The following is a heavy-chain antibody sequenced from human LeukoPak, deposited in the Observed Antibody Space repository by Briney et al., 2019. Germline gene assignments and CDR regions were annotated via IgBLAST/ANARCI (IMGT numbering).Heavy chain of an antibody. CDR3: ARGRLLPNY. CDR1: AGSISSGGYA. D-gene: IGHD2-15*01. CDR2: IYHSGST. V-gene: IGHV4-30-2*01. J-gene: IGHJ4*02. Sequence: SQTLSLTSAVSAGSISSGGYAWSWIRQPPGKGLEWIGYIYHSGSTYYNPSLKSRVTISVDRSKNQFSLKLSSVTAADTAVYYCARGRLLPNYWGQGTLVTVSS.